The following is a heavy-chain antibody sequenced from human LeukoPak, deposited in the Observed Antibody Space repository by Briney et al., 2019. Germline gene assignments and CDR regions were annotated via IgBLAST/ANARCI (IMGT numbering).Heavy chain of an antibody. V-gene: IGHV4-31*03. Sequence: PSETLSLTCTVSGGSISSGGYYWSWIRQHPGKGLEWIGYIYYSGSTYYNPSLKSRVTISVGTSKNQFSLKLSSVTAADTAVYYCARVRGSYKDDAFDIWGQGTMVTVSS. CDR2: IYYSGST. CDR3: ARVRGSYKDDAFDI. J-gene: IGHJ3*02. CDR1: GGSISSGGYY. D-gene: IGHD2-15*01.